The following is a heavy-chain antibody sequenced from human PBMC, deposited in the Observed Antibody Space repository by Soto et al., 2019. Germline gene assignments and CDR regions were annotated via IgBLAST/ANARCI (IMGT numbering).Heavy chain of an antibody. CDR3: ARGGGGAVAGP. CDR1: GFNIIRYY. D-gene: IGHD6-19*01. Sequence: SETLSLTSTVSGFNIIRYYWSWIRQPPGKGLEWIGYIYYSGSTNYNPSLKSRVTISVDTSKNQFSLKLSSVTAADTAVYYCARGGGGAVAGPWGQGTLVTVSS. V-gene: IGHV4-59*01. CDR2: IYYSGST. J-gene: IGHJ5*02.